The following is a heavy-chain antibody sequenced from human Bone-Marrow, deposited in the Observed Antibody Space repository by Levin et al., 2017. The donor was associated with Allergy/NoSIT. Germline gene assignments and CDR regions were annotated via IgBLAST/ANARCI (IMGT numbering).Heavy chain of an antibody. CDR2: ISSSSSYI. J-gene: IGHJ4*02. D-gene: IGHD3-22*01. CDR1: GFTFSSYS. V-gene: IGHV3-21*01. CDR3: ARDQHAPPSITMIVVVAAAIDY. Sequence: AGGSLRLSCAASGFTFSSYSMNWVRQAPGKGLEWVSSISSSSSYIYYADSVKGRFTISRDNAKNSLYLQMNSLRAEDTAVYYCARDQHAPPSITMIVVVAAAIDYWGQGTLVTVSS.